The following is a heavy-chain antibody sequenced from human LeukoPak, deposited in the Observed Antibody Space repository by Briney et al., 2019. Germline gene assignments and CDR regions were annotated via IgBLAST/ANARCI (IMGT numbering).Heavy chain of an antibody. CDR2: IYQSGTT. Sequence: SETLSLTCSVSGYSISSVFYWTWIRRPPGKGLEWIGTIYQSGTTYYNPSLTSRVTLSVGTSKNQFSQFSLKMNSVTAADTGIYYCASAPYYAAGFDNWGQGTLVTVSP. V-gene: IGHV4-38-2*02. D-gene: IGHD3-10*01. CDR3: ASAPYYAAGFDN. CDR1: GYSISSVFY. J-gene: IGHJ4*02.